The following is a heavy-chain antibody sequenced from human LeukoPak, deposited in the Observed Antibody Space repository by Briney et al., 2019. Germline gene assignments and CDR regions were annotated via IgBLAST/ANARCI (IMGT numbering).Heavy chain of an antibody. D-gene: IGHD2-21*01. V-gene: IGHV4-34*01. CDR2: INHSGST. CDR3: ARGSVVTGWFDP. Sequence: SETLSLTCAVYGGSFSGYYWSWIRQPPGKGLEWIGEINHSGSTNYNPSLKSRVTISVDTSKNQFSLKLSSVTAADTAVYYCARGSVVTGWFDPWGQGTLVTVSS. CDR1: GGSFSGYY. J-gene: IGHJ5*02.